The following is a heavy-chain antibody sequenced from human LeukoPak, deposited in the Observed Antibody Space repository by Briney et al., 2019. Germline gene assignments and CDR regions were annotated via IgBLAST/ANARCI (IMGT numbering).Heavy chain of an antibody. V-gene: IGHV4-59*01. Sequence: SETLSLTCTVSGGSISSYYWSWIRQPPGKGLEWIGYIYYSGSTNYNPSLKSRVTISVDTSKNQFSLKLSSVTAADTAVYYCARSRPNHDAFDIWGQGTMVTVSS. CDR3: ARSRPNHDAFDI. CDR2: IYYSGST. CDR1: GGSISSYY. J-gene: IGHJ3*02.